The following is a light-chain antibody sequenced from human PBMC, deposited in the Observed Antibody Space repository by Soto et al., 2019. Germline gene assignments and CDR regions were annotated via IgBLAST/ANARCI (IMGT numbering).Light chain of an antibody. CDR2: EVT. Sequence: QSVLTQPASVSGSPGQSITISCTGTRDDIGGYDYVSWYQQHPGRAPKLMIYEVTNRPSGVSNRFSGSKSGNTASLTISGLQAEDEADYYCSSYTSSSPYVFGTGTKVTVL. CDR3: SSYTSSSPYV. J-gene: IGLJ1*01. V-gene: IGLV2-14*01. CDR1: RDDIGGYDY.